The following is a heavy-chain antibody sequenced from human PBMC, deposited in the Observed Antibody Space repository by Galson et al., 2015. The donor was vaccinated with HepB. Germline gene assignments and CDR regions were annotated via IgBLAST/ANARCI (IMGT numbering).Heavy chain of an antibody. V-gene: IGHV1-69*13. J-gene: IGHJ6*02. CDR1: GGTFSSYA. Sequence: SVKVSCKASGGTFSSYAISWVRQAPGQGLEWMGGIIPIFGTANYAQKFQGRVTITADESTSTAYMELSSLRSEDTAVYYCARERFPSGASYYYYGMDVWGQGTTVTVSS. D-gene: IGHD1-26*01. CDR2: IIPIFGTA. CDR3: ARERFPSGASYYYYGMDV.